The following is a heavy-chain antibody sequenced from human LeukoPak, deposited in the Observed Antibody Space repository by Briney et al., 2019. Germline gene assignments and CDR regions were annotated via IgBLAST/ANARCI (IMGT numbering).Heavy chain of an antibody. V-gene: IGHV1-69*01. CDR2: IIPIFGTA. D-gene: IGHD6-13*01. Sequence: SVKVSCKASGGTFSSYAISWVRQAPGQGLEWMGGIIPIFGTANYAQKFQGRVTITAGESTSTAYMELSSLRSEDTAVYYCARGGYSSSWTYYYYGMDVWGKGTTVTVSS. CDR3: ARGGYSSSWTYYYYGMDV. CDR1: GGTFSSYA. J-gene: IGHJ6*04.